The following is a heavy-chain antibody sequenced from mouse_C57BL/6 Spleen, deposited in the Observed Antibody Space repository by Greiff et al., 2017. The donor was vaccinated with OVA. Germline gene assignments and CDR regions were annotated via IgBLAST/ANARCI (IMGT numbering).Heavy chain of an antibody. D-gene: IGHD3-2*02. CDR1: GYTFTSYW. CDR2: IYPGNSDN. V-gene: IGHV1-5*01. J-gene: IGHJ3*01. CDR3: TRGSWIASSGSAWFAY. Sequence: VQLQQSGTVLVRPGASVKLSCKTSGYTFTSYWLHWVKQRPGQGLEWIWAIYPGNSDNSYNQKVKGQAKLTAVTSASTVYMELSSLSDEDSAVYYCTRGSWIASSGSAWFAYWGQGTLVTVSA.